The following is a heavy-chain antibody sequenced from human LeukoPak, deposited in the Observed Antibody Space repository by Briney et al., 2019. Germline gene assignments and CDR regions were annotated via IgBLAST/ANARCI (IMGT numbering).Heavy chain of an antibody. CDR3: ARVADTAMNYFDY. D-gene: IGHD5-18*01. J-gene: IGHJ4*02. Sequence: SETLSLTCTVSGASISSGAHYWSWIRQPPGKGLEWIGDVYYSGSTYYNTSLKSRLTISVDTSKNQFSLKLSSVTAADTAVYYCARVADTAMNYFDYWGQGTLVTVSS. CDR1: GASISSGAHY. V-gene: IGHV4-30-4*08. CDR2: VYYSGST.